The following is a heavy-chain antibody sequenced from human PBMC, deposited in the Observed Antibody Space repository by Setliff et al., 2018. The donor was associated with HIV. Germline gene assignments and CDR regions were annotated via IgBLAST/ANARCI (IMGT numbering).Heavy chain of an antibody. CDR3: SSHYGSGTSH. CDR1: GFNFSDDY. V-gene: IGHV3-11*03. J-gene: IGHJ4*02. CDR2: ISSSGSFT. Sequence: GGSLRLSCVVSGFNFSDDYMSWIRQAPGKGLEWVSYISSSGSFTNYADSVKGRFTISRDNAKNSLYLQMNSLRAEDTAVYYCSSHYGSGTSHWGQGTLVTVSS. D-gene: IGHD3-10*01.